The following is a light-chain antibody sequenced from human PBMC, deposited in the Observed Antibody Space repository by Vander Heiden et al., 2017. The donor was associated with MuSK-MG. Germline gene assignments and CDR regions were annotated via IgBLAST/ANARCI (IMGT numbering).Light chain of an antibody. CDR2: AAS. Sequence: IQLPHPPSSLSASVGDRVTITCRASQSISSYLNWYQQKPGKAPKLLIYAASSLERGVPSRFSGSGSGTDFTLTISRLQPEDIATYYCQQYDSTPRTFGEGTKVEIK. CDR1: QSISSY. J-gene: IGKJ4*02. CDR3: QQYDSTPRT. V-gene: IGKV1-39*01.